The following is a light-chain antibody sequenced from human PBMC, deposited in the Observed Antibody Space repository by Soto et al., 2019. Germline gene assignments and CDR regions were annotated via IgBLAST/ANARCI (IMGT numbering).Light chain of an antibody. CDR3: SAYVGSTLV. J-gene: IGLJ3*02. CDR2: ECS. CDR1: SSDVGSNSL. Sequence: QSALTQPASVSGSPGQSITISCTGTSSDVGSNSLVSWYQQHPGKAPRLMIYECSKRPLGVSNRFSGSRSANTASLTISGLQADDESEYYCSAYVGSTLVFGGGTQLTVL. V-gene: IGLV2-23*01.